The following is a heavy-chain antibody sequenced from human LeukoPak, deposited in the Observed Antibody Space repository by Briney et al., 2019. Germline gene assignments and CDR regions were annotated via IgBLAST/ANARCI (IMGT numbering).Heavy chain of an antibody. V-gene: IGHV3-23*01. CDR3: ANSKGIAVAGTFDY. Sequence: GGSLRLSCAASGFTFSSYAMSWVRQAPGKGLEWVSATSGSGGSTYYADSVKGRFTISRDNSKNTLYLQMNSLRAEDTAVYYCANSKGIAVAGTFDYWGQGTLVTVSS. D-gene: IGHD6-19*01. J-gene: IGHJ4*02. CDR2: TSGSGGST. CDR1: GFTFSSYA.